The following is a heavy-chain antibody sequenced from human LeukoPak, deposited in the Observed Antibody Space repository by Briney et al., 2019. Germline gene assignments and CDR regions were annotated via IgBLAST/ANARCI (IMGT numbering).Heavy chain of an antibody. V-gene: IGHV1-3*01. Sequence: ASVKVSCKASGYTFTSYAMHWVRQAPGQRLEWMGWINAGNGNTKYSQKFQGRVTITRDTSASTAYMELSSLRSEDTAVYYCARDQAISAAGEVDYWGQGTLVTVSS. CDR1: GYTFTSYA. CDR3: ARDQAISAAGEVDY. CDR2: INAGNGNT. J-gene: IGHJ4*02. D-gene: IGHD6-13*01.